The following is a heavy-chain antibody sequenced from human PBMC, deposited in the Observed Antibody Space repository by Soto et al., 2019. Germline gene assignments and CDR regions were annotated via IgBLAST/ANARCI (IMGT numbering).Heavy chain of an antibody. CDR3: AKAAGRGPFCSGGSCYSGLFDY. D-gene: IGHD2-15*01. V-gene: IGHV3-23*01. Sequence: GGSLRLSCAASGFTFSSYAMSWVRQAPGKGLEWVSAISGSGGSTYYADSVKGRFTISRDNSKNTLYLQMNSLRAEDTAVYYCAKAAGRGPFCSGGSCYSGLFDYWGQGTLVTVSS. CDR2: ISGSGGST. J-gene: IGHJ4*02. CDR1: GFTFSSYA.